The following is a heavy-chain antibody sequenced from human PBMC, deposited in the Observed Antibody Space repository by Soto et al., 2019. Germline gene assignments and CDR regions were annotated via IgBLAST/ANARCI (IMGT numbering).Heavy chain of an antibody. CDR1: GFTFSSYA. V-gene: IGHV3-23*01. CDR3: VKDSSRLTPENYYYYGMDV. J-gene: IGHJ6*02. Sequence: GGSLRLSCAASGFTFSSYAMSWVRQAPGKGLEWVSAISGSGGSTYYADSVKGRFTISRDNSKNTLYLQMNSLRAEDTAVYYCVKDSSRLTPENYYYYGMDVWGQGTTVTVSS. D-gene: IGHD6-6*01. CDR2: ISGSGGST.